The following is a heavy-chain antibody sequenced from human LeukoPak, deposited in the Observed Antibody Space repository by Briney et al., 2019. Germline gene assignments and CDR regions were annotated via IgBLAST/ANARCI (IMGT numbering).Heavy chain of an antibody. Sequence: SETLSLTCTVSGGSISSSSYYWGWIRQPPGKGLEWIGSIYYSGSTYYNPSLKSRVTISVDTSKNQFSLKLSSVTAADTAVYYCARLFGGNFDYWGQGTLVTVPS. CDR2: IYYSGST. D-gene: IGHD3-10*01. CDR3: ARLFGGNFDY. CDR1: GGSISSSSYY. J-gene: IGHJ4*02. V-gene: IGHV4-39*01.